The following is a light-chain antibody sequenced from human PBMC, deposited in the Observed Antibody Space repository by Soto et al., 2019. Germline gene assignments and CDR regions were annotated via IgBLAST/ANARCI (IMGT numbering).Light chain of an antibody. CDR2: DAS. CDR3: CSYAGTSTWV. CDR1: SNDVGTYNL. J-gene: IGLJ3*02. Sequence: QSALTQPASVSGSPGQSITISCTGTSNDVGTYNLVSWYQQHPGEAPKLMIYDASRRPSGASNRFSGSKSGNTASLTISGLQPEDEADYYCCSYAGTSTWVFGGGTQLTVL. V-gene: IGLV2-23*01.